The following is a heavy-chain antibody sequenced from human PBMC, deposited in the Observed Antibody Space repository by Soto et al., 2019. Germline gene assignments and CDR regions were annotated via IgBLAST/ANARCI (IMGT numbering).Heavy chain of an antibody. CDR1: GFTFSNAW. J-gene: IGHJ4*02. V-gene: IGHV3-15*01. Sequence: EVQLVESGGGLVKPGGYLRLCCAASGFTFSNAWMTWVRQAPGKGLEWVGRIKSKADGGTTYYAAPVNGRFTISRDDSKNVVFLQMNSLKTEDTAVYYCTTTGTIDYWGQGTLVTVSS. D-gene: IGHD1-1*01. CDR3: TTTGTIDY. CDR2: IKSKADGGTT.